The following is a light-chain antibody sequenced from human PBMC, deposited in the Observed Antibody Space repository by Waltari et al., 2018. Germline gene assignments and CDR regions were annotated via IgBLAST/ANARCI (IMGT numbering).Light chain of an antibody. J-gene: IGKJ1*01. Sequence: SGRASQSVGKYLAWYQQRPGQAPRLLIYETYRRATGTPDRFTGSGSGTDFSLTISRLEPEDFAVYYCQKYESLPATFGQGTTEEIK. CDR2: ETY. CDR3: QKYESLPAT. CDR1: QSVGKY. V-gene: IGKV3-20*01.